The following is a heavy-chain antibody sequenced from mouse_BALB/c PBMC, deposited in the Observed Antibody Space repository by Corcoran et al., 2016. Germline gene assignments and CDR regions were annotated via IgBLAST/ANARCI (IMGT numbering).Heavy chain of an antibody. V-gene: IGHV8-12*01. D-gene: IGHD2-3*01. Sequence: QVTPKESGPGILQPSQTLSLTCSFSGFSLSTSGMGVSWIRQPSGKGLEWLAHIYWDDDKRYNPSLKSRLTISKDTSRNQVFLKITSVDTADTATYYCARRADDGYYGAMDYWGQGTSVTVSS. CDR2: IYWDDDK. J-gene: IGHJ4*01. CDR3: ARRADDGYYGAMDY. CDR1: GFSLSTSGMG.